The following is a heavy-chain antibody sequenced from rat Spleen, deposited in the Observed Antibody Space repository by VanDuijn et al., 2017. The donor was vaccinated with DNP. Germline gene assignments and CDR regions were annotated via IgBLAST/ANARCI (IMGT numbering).Heavy chain of an antibody. CDR2: ISPSGGGT. CDR1: GFSFRNYY. J-gene: IGHJ4*01. Sequence: EVQLVESGGGLVQPGRSLKVSCTASGFSFRNYYMAWVRQAPQKGLEWVTSISPSGGGTYYRDSVKGRFTVSRDNAKSSLYLQMDSLRSEDTANYYWARGYGSYYAMDAWGQGTSVTVSS. V-gene: IGHV5-25*01. CDR3: ARGYGSYYAMDA. D-gene: IGHD1-3*01.